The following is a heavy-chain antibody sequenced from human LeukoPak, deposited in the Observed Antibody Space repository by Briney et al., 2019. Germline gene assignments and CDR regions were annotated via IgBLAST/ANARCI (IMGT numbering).Heavy chain of an antibody. J-gene: IGHJ4*02. CDR3: ARGSSRVFDY. CDR2: INHSGST. CDR1: GGSFSGYY. V-gene: IGHV4-34*01. Sequence: TSETLSLTCAVYGGSFSGYYWSWIRQPPGRGLEWIGEINHSGSTNYNPSLKSRVTISVDTSKNQFSLKLSSVTAADTAVYYCARGSSRVFDYWGQGTLVTVSS. D-gene: IGHD6-13*01.